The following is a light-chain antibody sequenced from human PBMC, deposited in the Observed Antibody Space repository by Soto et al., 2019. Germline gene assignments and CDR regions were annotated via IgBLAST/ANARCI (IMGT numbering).Light chain of an antibody. CDR1: GSNIGSHT. V-gene: IGLV1-44*01. Sequence: QSVLTQPPSASGTPGQRVTISCSGSGSNIGSHTVSWYQQLPGTAPNLLIYSNDQRPSGVPDRFSGSKSGTSASLAISGLQSEDEADYYRAAWDDSLSGAVFGGGTQLTVL. CDR2: SND. CDR3: AAWDDSLSGAV. J-gene: IGLJ7*01.